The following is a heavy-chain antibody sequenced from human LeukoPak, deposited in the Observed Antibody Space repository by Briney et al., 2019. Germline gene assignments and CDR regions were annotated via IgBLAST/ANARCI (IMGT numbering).Heavy chain of an antibody. CDR2: ISGSGGST. Sequence: GGSLRLSCAASGFTFSSYAMSWVRQAPGKGLEWVSAISGSGGSTYYADSVKGRFTISRDNSKNTLYLQMYSLRAEDTAVYYCAKGQSGSYEHYFDYWGQGTLVTVSS. CDR1: GFTFSSYA. J-gene: IGHJ4*02. V-gene: IGHV3-23*01. CDR3: AKGQSGSYEHYFDY. D-gene: IGHD1-26*01.